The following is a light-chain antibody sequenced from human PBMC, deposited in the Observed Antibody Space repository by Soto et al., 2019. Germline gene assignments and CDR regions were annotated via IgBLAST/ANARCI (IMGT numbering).Light chain of an antibody. Sequence: EIVMTQSPATLSVSPGERATLSCRASQSVSSNLAWYQQKPGQAPRLLIYGASTRATGIPARFSGSGSGTELTLTISSLQSEDFAVYYCQQYNNWPFTFGGGTTVEIK. CDR1: QSVSSN. J-gene: IGKJ4*01. V-gene: IGKV3D-15*01. CDR2: GAS. CDR3: QQYNNWPFT.